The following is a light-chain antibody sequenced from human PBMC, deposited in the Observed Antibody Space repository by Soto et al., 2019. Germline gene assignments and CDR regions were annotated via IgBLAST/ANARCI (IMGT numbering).Light chain of an antibody. CDR3: QQYYSFPWT. CDR1: PGVSSF. V-gene: IGKV1D-8*01. CDR2: AAS. Sequence: VIWMTQSPSLLSASTGDRVTISCRVSPGVSSFLAWYQQKPGKAPKILIYAASTLQTGVPSRFSGSGSGTDFTLTISNLQSEDFATYYCQQYYSFPWTFGQGTKVDIK. J-gene: IGKJ1*01.